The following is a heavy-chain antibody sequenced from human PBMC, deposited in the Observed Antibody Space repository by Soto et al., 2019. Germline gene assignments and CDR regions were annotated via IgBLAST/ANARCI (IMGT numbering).Heavy chain of an antibody. CDR3: ARRRARRGPLDH. CDR2: IYYSGST. V-gene: IGHV4-31*03. J-gene: IGHJ4*02. Sequence: QVQLQESGPALVKPSQTLSLTCTVSGGSISSGGYYWSWIRQHPGKGLEWIGYIYYSGSTYYNPSLKSRVTISVDTSKDQFSLKLSSVTAADTAVYYCARRRARRGPLDHWGQGTLVTVSS. D-gene: IGHD3-10*01. CDR1: GGSISSGGYY.